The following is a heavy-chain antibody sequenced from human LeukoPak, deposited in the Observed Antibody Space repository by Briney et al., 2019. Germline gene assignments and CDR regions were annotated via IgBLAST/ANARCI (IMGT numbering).Heavy chain of an antibody. CDR1: GGSFSGYY. V-gene: IGHV4-34*01. J-gene: IGHJ6*02. CDR3: ARGSCSGGSCYSGRYYYYGMDV. D-gene: IGHD2-15*01. CDR2: INHSGST. Sequence: SETLSLACTVYGGSFSGYYWSWIRQPPGKGLEWIGEINHSGSTNYNPSLKSRVTISVDTSKNQFSLKLSSVTAADTAVYYCARGSCSGGSCYSGRYYYYGMDVWGQGTTVTVSS.